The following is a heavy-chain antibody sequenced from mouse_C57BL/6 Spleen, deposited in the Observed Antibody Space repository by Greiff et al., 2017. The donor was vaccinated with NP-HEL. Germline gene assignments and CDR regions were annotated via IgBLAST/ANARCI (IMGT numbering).Heavy chain of an antibody. CDR1: GFTFSSYA. D-gene: IGHD1-1*01. Sequence: EVMLVESGEGLVKPGGSLKLSCAASGFTFSSYAMSWVRQTPEKRLEWVAYISSGGDYIYYADTVKGRFTISRDNARNTLYLQMSSLKSEDTAMYYCTRVDYGSSYVDWYFDVWGTGTTVTVSS. CDR2: ISSGGDYI. V-gene: IGHV5-9-1*02. CDR3: TRVDYGSSYVDWYFDV. J-gene: IGHJ1*03.